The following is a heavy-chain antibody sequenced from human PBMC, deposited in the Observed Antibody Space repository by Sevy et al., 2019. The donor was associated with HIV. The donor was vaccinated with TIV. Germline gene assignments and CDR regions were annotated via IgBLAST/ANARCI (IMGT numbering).Heavy chain of an antibody. CDR1: GFTFSSYG. CDR2: IRYDGSNK. V-gene: IGHV3-30*02. J-gene: IGHJ4*02. D-gene: IGHD2-2*02. Sequence: GGSLRLSCAASGFTFSSYGMHWVRQAPGKGLEWVAFIRYDGSNKYYADSVKGRFTISRDNSKNTLYLQMNSLRAEDTAVYYCAKDIREDIVVVPAAILDWGQRTLVTVSS. CDR3: AKDIREDIVVVPAAILD.